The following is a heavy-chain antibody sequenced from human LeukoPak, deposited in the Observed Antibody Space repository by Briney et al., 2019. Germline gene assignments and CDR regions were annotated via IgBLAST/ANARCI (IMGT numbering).Heavy chain of an antibody. CDR2: ISYDGSNK. D-gene: IGHD6-19*01. Sequence: PGGSLRLSCAASGFTFSSYGMHWVRQAPGKGLEWVAVISYDGSNKYYADSVKGRFTISRDNSKNTLYLQMNSLRVEDTAVYYCAKDLEVTAVAVLDYWGQGTLVTVSS. V-gene: IGHV3-30*18. CDR3: AKDLEVTAVAVLDY. CDR1: GFTFSSYG. J-gene: IGHJ4*02.